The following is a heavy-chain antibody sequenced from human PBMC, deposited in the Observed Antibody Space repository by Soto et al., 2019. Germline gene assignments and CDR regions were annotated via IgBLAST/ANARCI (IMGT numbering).Heavy chain of an antibody. CDR2: ISGSGGST. J-gene: IGHJ4*02. CDR1: GFTFSIYG. Sequence: GGSLRLSCAASGFTFSIYGMTWVRQAPGKGLEWVSAISGSGGSTYYADSVKGRFTISRDNSNNTLYLQMNSLRVEDTAVYYCANRHQQCWGQGPLVTVSS. D-gene: IGHD6-19*01. V-gene: IGHV3-23*01. CDR3: ANRHQQC.